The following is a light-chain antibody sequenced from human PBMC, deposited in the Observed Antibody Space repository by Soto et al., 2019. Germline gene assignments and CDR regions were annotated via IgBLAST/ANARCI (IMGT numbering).Light chain of an antibody. CDR3: QHMRT. V-gene: IGKV1-5*01. J-gene: IGKJ1*01. CDR2: DAS. CDR1: LNINNW. Sequence: DIQMTQSPSTLSASIGDRVTITCRASLNINNWIAWYQQKPGKAPKFLIYDASTLESGVPSRFSGSGFGTEFSLTISSLQPDDFGSYYCQHMRTFGQGTKVDIK.